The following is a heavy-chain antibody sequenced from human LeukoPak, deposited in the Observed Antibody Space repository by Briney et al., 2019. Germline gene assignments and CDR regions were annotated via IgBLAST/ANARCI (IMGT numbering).Heavy chain of an antibody. J-gene: IGHJ4*02. V-gene: IGHV3-23*01. D-gene: IGHD6-13*01. CDR2: ISGSGGST. CDR1: GFTFSSYA. Sequence: PGGSLRLSCAASGFTFSSYAMSWVRQAPGKGLEWVSAISGSGGSTYYADSVKGRFTISRDNAKNTLYLQIHSLRAEDTAVYYCVREVAADFDYWGQGTLVTVSS. CDR3: VREVAADFDY.